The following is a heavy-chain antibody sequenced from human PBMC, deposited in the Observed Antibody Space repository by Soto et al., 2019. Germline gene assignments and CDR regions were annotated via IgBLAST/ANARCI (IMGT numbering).Heavy chain of an antibody. D-gene: IGHD4-17*01. CDR2: IYHSGST. V-gene: IGHV4-30-2*01. Sequence: SETLSLTCAVSGGSISSGGYSWSWIRQPPGKVLEWIVYIYHSGSTYYNPSLKSRVTISLDRSNNQFSLKLSSVTSADTAVYYXAXAEVGPDYGDYVCYLDYWGQGTMVTVSS. J-gene: IGHJ4*02. CDR1: GGSISSGGYS. CDR3: AXAEVGPDYGDYVCYLDY.